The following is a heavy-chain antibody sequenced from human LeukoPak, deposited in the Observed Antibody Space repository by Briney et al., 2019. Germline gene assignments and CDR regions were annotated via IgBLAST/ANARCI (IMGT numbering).Heavy chain of an antibody. CDR1: GYSISSGYY. Sequence: SETLSLTCTVSGYSISSGYYWGWLRQPPGKGLEWIGSIYHSGSTYYNPSLKSQVTISVDTSKNQFSLKLSSVTAADTAVYYCAREATAMGHFDYWGQGTLVTVSS. D-gene: IGHD5-18*01. CDR2: IYHSGST. V-gene: IGHV4-38-2*02. CDR3: AREATAMGHFDY. J-gene: IGHJ4*02.